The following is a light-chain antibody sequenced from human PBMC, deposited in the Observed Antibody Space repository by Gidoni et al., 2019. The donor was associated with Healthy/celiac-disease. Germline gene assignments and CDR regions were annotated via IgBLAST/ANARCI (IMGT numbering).Light chain of an antibody. Sequence: DIQMTPSPSTLSASVGDRVTITCRASQSISSWLAWYQQKPGKAPKLLIYTASSLESGVPSRFSGSGSGTEFTLTISSLQPDDFATYYCQQYNSYPFTFXPXTKVDIK. CDR1: QSISSW. CDR2: TAS. CDR3: QQYNSYPFT. J-gene: IGKJ3*01. V-gene: IGKV1-5*03.